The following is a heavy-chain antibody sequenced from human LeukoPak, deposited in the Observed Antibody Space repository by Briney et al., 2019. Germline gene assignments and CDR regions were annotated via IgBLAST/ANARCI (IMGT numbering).Heavy chain of an antibody. V-gene: IGHV3-64D*06. CDR3: VKDRGGYSYGFDY. CDR1: GFTSSSYA. D-gene: IGHD5-18*01. CDR2: ISSNGGST. J-gene: IGHJ4*02. Sequence: TGGSLRLSCSASGFTSSSYAMHWVRQAPGKGLEYVSAISSNGGSTYCADSVKGRFTISRDNSKNTLYLQMSSLRAEDTAVYYCVKDRGGYSYGFDYWGQGTLVTVSS.